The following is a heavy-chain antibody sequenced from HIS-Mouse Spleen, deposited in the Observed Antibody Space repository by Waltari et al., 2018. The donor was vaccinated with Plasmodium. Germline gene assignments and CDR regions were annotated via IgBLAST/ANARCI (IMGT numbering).Heavy chain of an antibody. J-gene: IGHJ2*01. CDR3: ARSLGIASSYWYFDL. V-gene: IGHV4-38-2*02. Sequence: QVQLQESGPGLVKPSETLSLTCTVSGYSISRGYYWGWIRQPPGKGLEWIGSIYHSGSTYYNPSLKSRVTISVDTSKNQFSLKLSSVTAADTAVYYCARSLGIASSYWYFDLWGRGTLVTVSS. CDR2: IYHSGST. CDR1: GYSISRGYY. D-gene: IGHD2-15*01.